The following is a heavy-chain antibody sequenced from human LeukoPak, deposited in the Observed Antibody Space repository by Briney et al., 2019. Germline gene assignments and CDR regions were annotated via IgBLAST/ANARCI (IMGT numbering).Heavy chain of an antibody. CDR1: GYTFTGYY. Sequence: ASVKVSCKASGYTFTGYYMHWVRQAPGQGLEWMGWINPNSGGTNYAQKFQGRVTMTRDTSISTAYMELSSLRSEDTAVYYCARVGQYSSSWSNWFDPWGQGTLVTVSS. CDR3: ARVGQYSSSWSNWFDP. CDR2: INPNSGGT. J-gene: IGHJ5*02. D-gene: IGHD6-13*01. V-gene: IGHV1-2*02.